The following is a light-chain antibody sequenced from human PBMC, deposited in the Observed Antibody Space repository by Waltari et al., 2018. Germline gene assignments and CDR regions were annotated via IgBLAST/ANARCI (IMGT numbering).Light chain of an antibody. CDR1: QSVSRY. CDR3: QQRSTWPLT. Sequence: EIVLTQSPATLYLSPGERATLSCRASQSVSRYLGWYQQKFDQPPRLLIYDASNRATGIPARFSGSGSETDFTLTISSLEPEDFAVYYCQQRSTWPLTFGGGTKVEIK. V-gene: IGKV3-11*01. J-gene: IGKJ4*01. CDR2: DAS.